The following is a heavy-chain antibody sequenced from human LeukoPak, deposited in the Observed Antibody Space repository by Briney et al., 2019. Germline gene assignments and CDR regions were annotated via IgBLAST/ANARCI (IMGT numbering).Heavy chain of an antibody. CDR3: ARVISGNRMP. Sequence: ASVKVSCKASGYTFTSYDINWVRQATGQGPEWMGWMNPNSGNTGCAQKFQGRVTMTRDTSTNTAYMELSSLRSEDTAVYYCARVISGNRMPWGQGTLVTVSS. J-gene: IGHJ4*02. V-gene: IGHV1-8*01. D-gene: IGHD1-26*01. CDR1: GYTFTSYD. CDR2: MNPNSGNT.